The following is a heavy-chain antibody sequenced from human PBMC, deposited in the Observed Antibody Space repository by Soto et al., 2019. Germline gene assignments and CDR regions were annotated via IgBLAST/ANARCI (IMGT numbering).Heavy chain of an antibody. V-gene: IGHV1-18*01. D-gene: IGHD3-10*01. Sequence: ASVKVSCKASGYTFTSYCISWVRQAPGQGLEWMGWISAYNGNTNYAQKLQGRVTMTTDTSTSTAYMELRRLRSDDTAVYYCAREPSLSGSGSYFPLAEMGYGMYVWGQGTTVTVS. CDR2: ISAYNGNT. J-gene: IGHJ6*02. CDR1: GYTFTSYC. CDR3: AREPSLSGSGSYFPLAEMGYGMYV.